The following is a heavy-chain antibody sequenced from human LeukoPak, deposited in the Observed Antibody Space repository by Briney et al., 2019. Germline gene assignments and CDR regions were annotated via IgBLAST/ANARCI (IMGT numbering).Heavy chain of an antibody. CDR1: GFTFSTYG. CDR3: SLGMGSTWYGNNFDY. D-gene: IGHD6-13*01. V-gene: IGHV3-30*03. J-gene: IGHJ4*02. CDR2: ISHDGNLK. Sequence: PGGSLRLSCAASGFTFSTYGMHWVRQAPGKGLEWVAVISHDGNLKYYADSVQGRLTISRDNSKSTLYLQMNSLGAEDTAVYYCSLGMGSTWYGNNFDYWGQGTLVTVSS.